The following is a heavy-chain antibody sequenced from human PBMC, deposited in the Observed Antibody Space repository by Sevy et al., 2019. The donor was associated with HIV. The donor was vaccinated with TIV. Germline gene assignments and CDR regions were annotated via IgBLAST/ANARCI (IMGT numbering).Heavy chain of an antibody. CDR1: GYTFTSYD. CDR2: MNPNSGNT. V-gene: IGHV1-8*01. Sequence: ASVKVSCKASGYTFTSYDINWVRQATGQGLEWMGWMNPNSGNTDHAQEFQGRVTMTRDTSKSTAYMELSSLRFVDTAVYYCARGRGSKSLDVWGQGTTVTVSS. CDR3: ARGRGSKSLDV. J-gene: IGHJ6*02. D-gene: IGHD3-16*01.